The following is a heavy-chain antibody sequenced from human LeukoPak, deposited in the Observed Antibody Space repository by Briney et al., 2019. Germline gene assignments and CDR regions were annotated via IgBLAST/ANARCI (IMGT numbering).Heavy chain of an antibody. V-gene: IGHV1-2*02. CDR3: ARDGLGGSGAFDI. Sequence: ASVKVSCKASGYTFTGYYIHWVRQAPGQGVEWMGWINPDSGGKNYAQKFQGGVPMNRDTSISTAYMELSRLRSDDTAVYYCARDGLGGSGAFDIWGQGTMVTVSS. CDR2: INPDSGGK. CDR1: GYTFTGYY. J-gene: IGHJ3*02. D-gene: IGHD3-16*01.